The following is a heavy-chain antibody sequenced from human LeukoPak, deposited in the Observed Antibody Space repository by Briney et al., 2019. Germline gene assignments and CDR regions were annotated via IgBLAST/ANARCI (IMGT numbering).Heavy chain of an antibody. CDR3: ARASALATPPFAY. D-gene: IGHD5-12*01. Sequence: PGESLQISCAASGFTFSSYWMHWVRPAPGKGLVWVSRINIDGNTSNYADSVKGRFTISRDNAKNAVYLQMNSLRVEDTAVYYCARASALATPPFAYWGQGTLVAVSS. J-gene: IGHJ4*02. CDR2: INIDGNTS. V-gene: IGHV3-74*01. CDR1: GFTFSSYW.